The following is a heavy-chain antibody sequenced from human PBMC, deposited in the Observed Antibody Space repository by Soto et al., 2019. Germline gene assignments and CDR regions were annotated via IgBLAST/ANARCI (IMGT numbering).Heavy chain of an antibody. CDR2: ISAYNGNT. J-gene: IGHJ3*02. Sequence: QVQLVQSGAEVKKPGASVKVSCKASGYTFTSYGISLVRQAPGQGLEWMGWISAYNGNTNYAQKLQGRVTMSTFTSTSTGFMELRSLRSDDTAVYYCARVMTTVIPDAFDIWGQGTMVTGSS. V-gene: IGHV1-18*01. CDR3: ARVMTTVIPDAFDI. D-gene: IGHD4-17*01. CDR1: GYTFTSYG.